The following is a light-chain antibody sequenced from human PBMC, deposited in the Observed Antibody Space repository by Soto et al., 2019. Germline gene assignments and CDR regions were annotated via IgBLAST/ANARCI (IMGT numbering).Light chain of an antibody. CDR2: EVS. V-gene: IGLV2-14*01. J-gene: IGLJ2*01. Sequence: QSALTQPASVSGSPGQSITISCTGTSSDVGGYNYVSWYQQYPGKAPKLMIYEVSNRPSGVSNRFSGSKSGNTASLTISGLQAEDEADYYCSSYTSSSTPLFGVGTKLTVL. CDR1: SSDVGGYNY. CDR3: SSYTSSSTPL.